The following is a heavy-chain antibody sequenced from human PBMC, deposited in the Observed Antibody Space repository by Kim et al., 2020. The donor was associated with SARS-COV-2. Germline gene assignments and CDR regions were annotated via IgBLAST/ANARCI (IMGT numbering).Heavy chain of an antibody. V-gene: IGHV3-30*02. Sequence: KYYADSVKGRFTISRDKSKNTLYLQMSSLRAEDTAVYYCAKRGGMYYFDYWGQGTLVTVSS. CDR3: AKRGGMYYFDY. J-gene: IGHJ4*02. D-gene: IGHD3-16*01. CDR2: K.